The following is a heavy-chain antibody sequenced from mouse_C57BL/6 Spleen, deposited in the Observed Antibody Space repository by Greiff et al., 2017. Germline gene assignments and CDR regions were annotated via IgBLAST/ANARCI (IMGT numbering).Heavy chain of an antibody. J-gene: IGHJ2*01. CDR1: GFTFSSYG. Sequence: EVKLVESGGDLVKPGGSLKLSCAASGFTFSSYGMSWVRQTPDKRLAWVATISSGGSYTYYPDSVKGRFTISRDNAKNTLYLQMSSLKSEDTAMYYCARLLRDYFDYWGQGTTLTVSS. D-gene: IGHD1-1*01. CDR3: ARLLRDYFDY. V-gene: IGHV5-6*01. CDR2: ISSGGSYT.